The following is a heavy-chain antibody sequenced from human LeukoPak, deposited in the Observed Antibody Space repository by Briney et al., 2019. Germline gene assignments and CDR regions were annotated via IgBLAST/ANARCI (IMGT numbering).Heavy chain of an antibody. V-gene: IGHV3-23*01. J-gene: IGHJ4*02. CDR1: GFTFSRYA. D-gene: IGHD3-16*02. CDR2: IIGGGGST. CDR3: AKGVLSPRYFDY. Sequence: GRSLRLSCAASGFTFSRYAMRWVRQAPARGREGVSAIIGGGGSTYYAASVKGRFTISRDNSKNTLYLQMNSLRAEDTAVYYCAKGVLSPRYFDYWGQGTLVTVSS.